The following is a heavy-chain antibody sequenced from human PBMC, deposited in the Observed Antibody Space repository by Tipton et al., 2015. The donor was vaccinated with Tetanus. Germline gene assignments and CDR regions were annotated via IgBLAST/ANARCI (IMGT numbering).Heavy chain of an antibody. D-gene: IGHD3-10*01. Sequence: SLRLSCAASGFTFDDYAMHWVRQAPGKGLEWVSGISWNSGSIGYADSVKGRFTISRDNAKNSLYLQMISLRAEDTAVYYCAKDPYGSGVNWFDPWGQGTLVTVSS. CDR3: AKDPYGSGVNWFDP. CDR2: ISWNSGSI. V-gene: IGHV3-9*01. J-gene: IGHJ5*02. CDR1: GFTFDDYA.